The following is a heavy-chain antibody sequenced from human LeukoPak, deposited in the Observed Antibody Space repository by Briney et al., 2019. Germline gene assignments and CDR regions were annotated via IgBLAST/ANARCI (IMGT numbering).Heavy chain of an antibody. CDR3: AKSSPPPLRY. Sequence: GGSLRLSCAASGFTFNVYSMSWVRQAPGKGLEWVSYITRNSNDIYYADSVKGRFTISRDNAKNSLYLQMNSLRAEDTAVYYCAKSSPPPLRYWGQGTLVTVSS. CDR1: GFTFNVYS. V-gene: IGHV3-48*01. CDR2: ITRNSNDI. J-gene: IGHJ4*02.